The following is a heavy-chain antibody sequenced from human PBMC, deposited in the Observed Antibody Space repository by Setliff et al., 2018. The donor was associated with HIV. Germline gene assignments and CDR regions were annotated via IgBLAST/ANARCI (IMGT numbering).Heavy chain of an antibody. D-gene: IGHD3-22*01. CDR3: VRQAYDLVPFDFQY. V-gene: IGHV4-38-2*01. J-gene: IGHJ1*01. CDR2: INYSGST. Sequence: ETLSLTCAVSGYSISSGYYWGWIRQPPGKGLEWIGTINYSGSTYYSPSLKSRVIISVDTAKNHLSLNLRSVTAADTAVYYCVRQAYDLVPFDFQYWGQGTLVTVSS. CDR1: GYSISSGYY.